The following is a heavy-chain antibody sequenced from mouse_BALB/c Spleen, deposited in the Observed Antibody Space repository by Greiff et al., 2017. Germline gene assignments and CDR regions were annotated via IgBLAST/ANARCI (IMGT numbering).Heavy chain of an antibody. D-gene: IGHD1-1*02. CDR3: ARRGLFDYAMDY. CDR1: GYTFSSYW. V-gene: IGHV1-9*01. J-gene: IGHJ4*01. CDR2: ILPGSGST. Sequence: QVQLQQSGAELMKPGASVKISCKATGYTFSSYWIEWVKQRPGHGLEWIGEILPGSGSTNYNEKFEGKATFTADTSSNTAYMQLSSLTSEDSAVYYCARRGLFDYAMDYWGQGTSVTVSS.